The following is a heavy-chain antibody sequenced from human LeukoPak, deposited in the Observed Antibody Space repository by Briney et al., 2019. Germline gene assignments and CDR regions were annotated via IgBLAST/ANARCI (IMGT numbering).Heavy chain of an antibody. D-gene: IGHD2-2*01. Sequence: GGFLRLSCSASGFTFSSHAMSWVRQAPGKGLEWVTVISGSGVGTYYGDSVKGRFTISRDNSENTVYLHMSSLRAVDTAVYYCAKVSVVPVAHAEYFQHWGQGTLVTVSS. CDR3: AKVSVVPVAHAEYFQH. CDR2: ISGSGVGT. CDR1: GFTFSSHA. V-gene: IGHV3-23*01. J-gene: IGHJ1*01.